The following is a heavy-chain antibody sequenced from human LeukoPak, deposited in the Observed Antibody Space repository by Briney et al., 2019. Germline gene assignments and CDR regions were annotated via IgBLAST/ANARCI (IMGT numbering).Heavy chain of an antibody. CDR2: INPNSGGT. D-gene: IGHD5-18*01. V-gene: IGHV1-2*02. Sequence: ASVKVSCKASGYTFTGYYMHWVRQAPGQGLEWMGWINPNSGGTNYAQKFQGRVTITADKSTSTAYMELSSLRSEDTAVYYCARANVDTAMVTYYYYMDVWGKGTTVTISS. CDR3: ARANVDTAMVTYYYYMDV. CDR1: GYTFTGYY. J-gene: IGHJ6*03.